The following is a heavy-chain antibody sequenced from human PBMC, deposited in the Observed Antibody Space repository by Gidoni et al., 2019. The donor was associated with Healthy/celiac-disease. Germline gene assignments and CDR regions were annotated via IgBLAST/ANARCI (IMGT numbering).Heavy chain of an antibody. CDR3: ARGLIYDSSALDAFDI. D-gene: IGHD3-22*01. CDR1: GGSFSGYY. Sequence: QVQLQQWGAGLLKPSETLSLTCDVYGGSFSGYYWSWIRQPPGKGLEWIWEINHSGSTNYNPSLKSRVTISVDTSKNQFSLKLSSVTAADTAVYYCARGLIYDSSALDAFDIWGQGTMVTVSS. CDR2: INHSGST. V-gene: IGHV4-34*01. J-gene: IGHJ3*02.